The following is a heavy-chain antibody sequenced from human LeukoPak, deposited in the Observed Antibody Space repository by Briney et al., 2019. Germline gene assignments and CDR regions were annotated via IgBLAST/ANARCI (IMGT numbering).Heavy chain of an antibody. CDR1: GFTFSSYG. J-gene: IGHJ4*02. V-gene: IGHV3-30*18. CDR2: ISYDGSNK. Sequence: GGSLRLSCAASGFTFSSYGMHWVRQAPGKGLERVAVISYDGSNKYYADSVKGRFTISRDNSKNTLYLQMNSLRAEDTAVYYCAKDEGLIPYWGQGTLVTVSS. D-gene: IGHD2-2*02. CDR3: AKDEGLIPY.